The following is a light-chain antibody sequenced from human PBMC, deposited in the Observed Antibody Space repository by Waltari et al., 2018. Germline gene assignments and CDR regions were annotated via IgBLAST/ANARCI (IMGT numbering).Light chain of an antibody. Sequence: SYELIQPPSVSVSPGQRASITCSAENLGRKYVCWYQQKPGQSPVLIIDQDTERPSGIPERSSGSNSGNAASLTTGGTQTLDEADYYCQAWDSATVVFGGGTKLTVL. CDR3: QAWDSATVV. CDR2: QDT. V-gene: IGLV3-1*01. J-gene: IGLJ2*01. CDR1: NLGRKY.